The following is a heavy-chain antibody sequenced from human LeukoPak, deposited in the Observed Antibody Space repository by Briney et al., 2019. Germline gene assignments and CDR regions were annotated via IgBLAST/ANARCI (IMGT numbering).Heavy chain of an antibody. CDR1: GFTLSSYA. V-gene: IGHV3-23*01. CDR3: AKVIRGFVVVPAAVDY. Sequence: GGSLRLSCAASGFTLSSYAMSWVRQAPGKGLEWVSAISGSGGSTYYADSVKGRFTISRDNSKNTLYLQMNSLRAEDTAVYYCAKVIRGFVVVPAAVDYWGQGTLVTVSS. CDR2: ISGSGGST. D-gene: IGHD2-2*01. J-gene: IGHJ4*02.